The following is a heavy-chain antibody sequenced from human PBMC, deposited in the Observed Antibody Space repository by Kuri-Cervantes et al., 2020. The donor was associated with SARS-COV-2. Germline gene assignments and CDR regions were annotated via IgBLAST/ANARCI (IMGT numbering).Heavy chain of an antibody. Sequence: SETLSLTCTVSGYSISSGYYWGWIRQPPGKGLEWIGSIYHSGSTYYNPSLKSRVTISTDTSRNQFSLRLNSVTAADTAVYYCARDRKTVGWYFDLRGHGTLVTVSS. CDR2: IYHSGST. V-gene: IGHV4-38-2*02. D-gene: IGHD4-11*01. J-gene: IGHJ2*01. CDR1: GYSISSGYY. CDR3: ARDRKTVGWYFDL.